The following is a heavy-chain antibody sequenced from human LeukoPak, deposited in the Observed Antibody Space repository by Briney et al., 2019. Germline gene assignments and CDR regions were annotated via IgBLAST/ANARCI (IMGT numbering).Heavy chain of an antibody. CDR1: GGSISSYY. V-gene: IGHV4-59*01. CDR3: ARGDSGPLGPWAY. Sequence: SETLSLTCTVSGGSISSYYWSWIRQPPGKGLEWIGYIYYSGSTNYNPPLKSRVTISVDTSKNQFSLKLSSVTAADTAVYYCARGDSGPLGPWAYWGQGTLVTVSS. CDR2: IYYSGST. J-gene: IGHJ4*02. D-gene: IGHD5-12*01.